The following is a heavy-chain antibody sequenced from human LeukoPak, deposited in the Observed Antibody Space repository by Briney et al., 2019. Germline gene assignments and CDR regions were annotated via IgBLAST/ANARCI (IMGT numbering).Heavy chain of an antibody. V-gene: IGHV3-23*01. CDR2: ISDSGFT. Sequence: GGSLRLSFAASGFTFSSYAMSWVRQAPGKGLEWVSSISDSGFTNYADSVKGRFTVSRDNSKNTLYVQMNSLRAEDTAVYYCAKSASSGNEWAGGLFDYWGQGTLVTVSS. CDR1: GFTFSSYA. J-gene: IGHJ4*02. CDR3: AKSASSGNEWAGGLFDY. D-gene: IGHD5-12*01.